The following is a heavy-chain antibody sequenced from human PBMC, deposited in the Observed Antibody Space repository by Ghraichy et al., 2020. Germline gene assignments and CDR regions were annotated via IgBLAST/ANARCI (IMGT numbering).Heavy chain of an antibody. V-gene: IGHV1-18*04. CDR3: ARWIGVVIRADYYYYYGMDV. J-gene: IGHJ6*02. Sequence: ASVKVSCKASGYTFTSYGISWVRQAPGQGLEWMGWISAYNGNTNYAQKLQGRVTMTTDTSTSTAYMELRSLRSDDTAVYYCARWIGVVIRADYYYYYGMDVWGQGTTVTVSS. CDR2: ISAYNGNT. CDR1: GYTFTSYG. D-gene: IGHD3-3*01.